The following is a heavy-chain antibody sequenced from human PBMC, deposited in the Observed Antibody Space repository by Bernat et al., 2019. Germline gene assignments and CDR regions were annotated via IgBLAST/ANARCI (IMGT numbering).Heavy chain of an antibody. V-gene: IGHV4-4*02. CDR3: ARESITIFGVVIYDAFDI. CDR2: IYHSGRT. Sequence: QVQLQESGPGLVKPSGTLSLTCAVSGGSISSSNWWSWVRQPPGKGLEWIGEIYHSGRTNYNPSLKSRVTISVDKSKNQFSLKLSSVTAADTAVYYCARESITIFGVVIYDAFDIWGQGTMVTVSS. CDR1: GGSISSSNW. J-gene: IGHJ3*02. D-gene: IGHD3-3*01.